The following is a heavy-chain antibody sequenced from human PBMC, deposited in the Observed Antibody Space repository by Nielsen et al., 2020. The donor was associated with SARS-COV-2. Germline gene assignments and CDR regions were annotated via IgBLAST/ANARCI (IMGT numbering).Heavy chain of an antibody. CDR1: GYSFKIFY. Sequence: ASVKVSCKASGYSFKIFYMHWVRQAPGQGLEWMGIINPSDGGTGFARKFQGRVTMTRDTSTSTVYMELSNLISEDTAVYYCARESGATTEDYLFHGMGVWGQGTTVSVSS. CDR3: ARESGATTEDYLFHGMGV. J-gene: IGHJ6*02. CDR2: INPSDGGT. V-gene: IGHV1-46*02. D-gene: IGHD2/OR15-2a*01.